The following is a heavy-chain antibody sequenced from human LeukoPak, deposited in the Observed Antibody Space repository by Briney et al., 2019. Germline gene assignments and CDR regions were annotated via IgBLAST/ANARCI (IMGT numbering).Heavy chain of an antibody. Sequence: GSLRLSCAASGFTFSSYSMNWVRQAPGKGLEWVSSISSSSSYIYYADSVKGRFTISRDNAKNSLYLQMNSLRAEDTAVYYCARCGLPFFYYYMDVWGKGTTVTVSS. CDR3: ARCGLPFFYYYMDV. D-gene: IGHD2-21*01. CDR2: ISSSSSYI. J-gene: IGHJ6*03. V-gene: IGHV3-21*01. CDR1: GFTFSSYS.